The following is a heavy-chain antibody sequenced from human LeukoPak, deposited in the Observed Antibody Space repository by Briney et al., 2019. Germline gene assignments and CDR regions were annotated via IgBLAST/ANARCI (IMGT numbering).Heavy chain of an antibody. CDR2: ISWNSGSI. D-gene: IGHD6-13*01. CDR3: AKDSGSSPWYYYYGMDV. CDR1: GFTFDDYA. J-gene: IGHJ6*02. Sequence: QPGRSLRLSCAASGFTFDDYAMHWVRQAPGKGLEWVSGISWNSGSIGYADSVKGRFTISRDNAKNSLYLQMNSLRAEDTALYYCAKDSGSSPWYYYYGMDVWGQGTTVTVSS. V-gene: IGHV3-9*01.